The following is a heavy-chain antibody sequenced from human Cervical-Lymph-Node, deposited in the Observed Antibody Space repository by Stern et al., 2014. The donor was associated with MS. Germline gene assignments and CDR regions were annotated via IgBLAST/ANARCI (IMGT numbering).Heavy chain of an antibody. Sequence: VHLVESGGGVVQPGRSLRLSCAASGFTFGTSAMHWVRQAPGKGLEWVAAISYDGGNKYYSDSVKGRFTISRDNSKNTLDLEMSSLRAEDTAVYYCARDYSIVFYGMDVWGQGTTVAVSS. CDR2: ISYDGGNK. D-gene: IGHD4-11*01. CDR1: GFTFGTSA. V-gene: IGHV3-30*03. J-gene: IGHJ6*02. CDR3: ARDYSIVFYGMDV.